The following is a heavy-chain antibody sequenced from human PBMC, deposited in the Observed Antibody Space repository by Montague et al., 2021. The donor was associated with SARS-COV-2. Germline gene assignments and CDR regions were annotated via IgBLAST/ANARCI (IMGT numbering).Heavy chain of an antibody. V-gene: IGHV3-7*01. J-gene: IGHJ6*03. CDR3: ARATLYMDV. Sequence: SLRLSCAASGFIFGDYWMSWVRQAPGKGLAWVANIKLDGSEEYSVDSVKGRFTVSRDNVKNSLYLQMNSLRAEDTAVYYCARATLYMDVWGKGTTVTVSS. CDR1: GFIFGDYW. CDR2: IKLDGSEE.